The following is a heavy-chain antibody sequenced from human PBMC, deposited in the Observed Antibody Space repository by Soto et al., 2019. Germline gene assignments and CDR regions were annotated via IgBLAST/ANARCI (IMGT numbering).Heavy chain of an antibody. Sequence: EVQLVESGGGLVQPGGSLRLSCAASGFTVSSNYMSWVRQAPGKGLEWVSVIYSGGSTYYADSVKGRFTISRHNSKNTLYLQMNRLRAEDTAVYYCARENYYDSSGYDYWGQGTLVTVSS. CDR1: GFTVSSNY. D-gene: IGHD3-22*01. J-gene: IGHJ4*02. V-gene: IGHV3-53*04. CDR2: IYSGGST. CDR3: ARENYYDSSGYDY.